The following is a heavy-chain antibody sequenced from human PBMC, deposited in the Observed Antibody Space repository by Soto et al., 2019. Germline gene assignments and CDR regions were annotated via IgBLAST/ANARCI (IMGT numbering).Heavy chain of an antibody. D-gene: IGHD3-16*01. V-gene: IGHV3-30*03. Sequence: ESGGNIVQPGTSLRLSCAASGFAFTNYGIHWVRQAPGKGLEWVAHISNDGSKKFYADSVKGRFTISRDNSENTVYLQMTSLRPDDTAVFYCARDVAIPTGFGLGYWGQGTLVTVSS. J-gene: IGHJ4*02. CDR2: ISNDGSKK. CDR3: ARDVAIPTGFGLGY. CDR1: GFAFTNYG.